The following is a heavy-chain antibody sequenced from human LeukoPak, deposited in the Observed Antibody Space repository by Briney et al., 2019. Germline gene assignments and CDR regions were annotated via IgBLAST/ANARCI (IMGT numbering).Heavy chain of an antibody. J-gene: IGHJ3*02. CDR1: GGSISSYY. CDR2: IYYSGST. V-gene: IGHV4-59*01. D-gene: IGHD3-10*01. CDR3: ARAPRSGSYYNVDAFDI. Sequence: PSETLSLTCTVSGGSISSYYWSWIRQPPGKGLEWIGYIYYSGSTNYNPSLKSRVTISVDTSKNQFSLKLSSVTAADTAVYYCARAPRSGSYYNVDAFDIWGQGTMVTVSS.